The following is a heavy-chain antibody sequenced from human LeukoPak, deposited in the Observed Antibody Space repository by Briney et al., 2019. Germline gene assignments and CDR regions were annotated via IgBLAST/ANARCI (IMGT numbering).Heavy chain of an antibody. D-gene: IGHD3-9*01. J-gene: IGHJ6*03. Sequence: ASVKVSCKASGYTFTSYDINWARQASGQGLEWMGWMNPNSGNTGYAQKFQGRATMTRNTSISTAYMELSSLRSEDTAVYYCARSAGGLRYFDWLQYYYYYMDVWGKGTTVTISS. CDR1: GYTFTSYD. V-gene: IGHV1-8*01. CDR2: MNPNSGNT. CDR3: ARSAGGLRYFDWLQYYYYYMDV.